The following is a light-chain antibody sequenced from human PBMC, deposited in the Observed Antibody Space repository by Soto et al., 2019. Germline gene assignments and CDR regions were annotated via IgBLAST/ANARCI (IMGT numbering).Light chain of an antibody. Sequence: QSALTQPASVSGSPGQSITISCAGTSSDVGTYNLVSWYQQHPDKAPKLMIYEVIKWPSGVSNRFSGSKSGNTASLTISGLQAEDEADYYCCSYAGSSTWVFGGGTKLTVL. CDR1: SSDVGTYNL. J-gene: IGLJ3*02. CDR2: EVI. CDR3: CSYAGSSTWV. V-gene: IGLV2-23*02.